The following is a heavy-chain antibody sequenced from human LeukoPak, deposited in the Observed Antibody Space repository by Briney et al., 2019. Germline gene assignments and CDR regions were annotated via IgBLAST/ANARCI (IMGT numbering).Heavy chain of an antibody. CDR3: ARKYRPFDY. CDR1: GGSISGYY. D-gene: IGHD1-1*01. V-gene: IGHV4-34*01. Sequence: TSETLSLTCTVSGGSISGYYWSWIRQPPGKGLEWIGEINHSGSTNYNPSLKSRVTISVDTSKNQFSLKLSSVTAADTAVYYCARKYRPFDYWGQGTLVTVSS. J-gene: IGHJ4*02. CDR2: INHSGST.